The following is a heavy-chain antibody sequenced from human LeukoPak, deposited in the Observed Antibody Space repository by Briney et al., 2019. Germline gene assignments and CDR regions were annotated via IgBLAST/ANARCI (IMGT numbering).Heavy chain of an antibody. V-gene: IGHV3-7*01. CDR3: ARDFDYYGSGSYLA. D-gene: IGHD3-10*01. J-gene: IGHJ5*02. CDR1: GFTFSSYW. CDR2: IKQDGSEK. Sequence: GGSLGLSCEASGFTFSSYWMSWVRQAPGKGLEWVANIKQDGSEKYYVDSVKGRFTISRDNAKNSLYLQMNSLRAEDTAVYYCARDFDYYGSGSYLAWGQGTLVTVSS.